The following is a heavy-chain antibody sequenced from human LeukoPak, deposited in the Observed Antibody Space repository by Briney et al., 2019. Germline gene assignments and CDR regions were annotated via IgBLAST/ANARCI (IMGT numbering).Heavy chain of an antibody. J-gene: IGHJ6*03. V-gene: IGHV3-23*01. CDR3: ARDSTTSTYYMDA. CDR2: TGGSGSST. CDR1: GFTFRSYA. Sequence: PGGSLRLSCAASGFTFRSYAMNWVRQAPGKGLQWVSGTGGSGSSTYYADSVKGRFTISRDNSGHTLFLQMNSLRAEDTAEYYCARDSTTSTYYMDAWGKGTTVTVSS. D-gene: IGHD2-2*01.